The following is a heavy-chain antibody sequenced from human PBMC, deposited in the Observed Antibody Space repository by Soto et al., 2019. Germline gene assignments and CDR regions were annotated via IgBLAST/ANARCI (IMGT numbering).Heavy chain of an antibody. CDR1: GGSISSYY. D-gene: IGHD2-21*02. V-gene: IGHV4-59*01. Sequence: PSETLSLTCTVSGGSISSYYWSWIRQPPGKGLEWIGYIYYSGSTNYNPSLKSRVTISVDTSKNQFSLKLSSVTAADTALYYCARLRLSEPTDAFDIWGQGTMVTVSS. J-gene: IGHJ3*02. CDR2: IYYSGST. CDR3: ARLRLSEPTDAFDI.